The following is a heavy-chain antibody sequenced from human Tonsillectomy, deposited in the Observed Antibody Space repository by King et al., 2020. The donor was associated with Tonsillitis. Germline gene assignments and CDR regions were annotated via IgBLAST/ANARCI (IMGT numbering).Heavy chain of an antibody. CDR2: IVGGRGNT. V-gene: IGHV1-58*02. CDR3: VAKRGYSYGSMYYFDY. Sequence: QLVESGPEVKKPGTSVKVSCKASGFTFTSSAMQWGRQARGQRLEWIGWIVGGRGNTNYAQKFQERVTYTRDMSPSTAYMELCSLRSEDTAVYYCVAKRGYSYGSMYYFDYWGQGTLVTVSS. CDR1: GFTFTSSA. J-gene: IGHJ4*02. D-gene: IGHD5-18*01.